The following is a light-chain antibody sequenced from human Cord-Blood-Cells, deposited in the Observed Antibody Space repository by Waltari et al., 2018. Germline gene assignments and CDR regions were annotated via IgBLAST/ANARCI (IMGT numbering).Light chain of an antibody. V-gene: IGLV1-44*01. CDR2: SNN. CDR1: SSNIGSNT. CDR3: AAWDDSLNGWV. J-gene: IGLJ3*02. Sequence: QSVLTQPPSASGTPGQRVTISCSGSSSNIGSNTVNWYQQLPGTAPKLLICSNNQRPSGVPDRFSDSKSGTSASLAISGLQSEDEADYYCAAWDDSLNGWVFGGGTKLTVL.